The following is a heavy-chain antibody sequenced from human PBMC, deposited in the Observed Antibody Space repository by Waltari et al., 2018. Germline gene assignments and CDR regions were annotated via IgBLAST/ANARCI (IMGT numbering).Heavy chain of an antibody. J-gene: IGHJ4*02. Sequence: QVQLQQWGAGLLKPSETLSLTCAVYGGSFSGYYWSWIRQPPGKGLEWIGEINHSRSTNYTPSLKSRVTISVDTSKNQFSLKLSSVTAADTAVYYCARASEQGWRIDWGQGTLVTVSS. CDR1: GGSFSGYY. CDR3: ARASEQGWRID. V-gene: IGHV4-34*01. D-gene: IGHD2-15*01. CDR2: INHSRST.